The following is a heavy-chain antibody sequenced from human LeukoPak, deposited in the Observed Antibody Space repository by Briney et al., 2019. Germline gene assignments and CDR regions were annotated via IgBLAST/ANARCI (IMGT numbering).Heavy chain of an antibody. V-gene: IGHV3-30*02. CDR2: IWYDEITK. J-gene: IGHJ4*02. CDR1: GFTSRSYG. D-gene: IGHD3-22*01. Sequence: GGSLRHSCVASGFTSRSYGIHWVRQAPGKGLEWLAFIWYDEITKNYADSVKGRFTISRDNSKNTLYVQLNSLRPDDTAMYYCAKDSSDYYFDYWGQGTLVTVSS. CDR3: AKDSSDYYFDY.